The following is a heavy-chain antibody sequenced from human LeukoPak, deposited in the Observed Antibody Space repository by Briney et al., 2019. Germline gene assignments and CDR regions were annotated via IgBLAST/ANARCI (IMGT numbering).Heavy chain of an antibody. Sequence: PGGSLRLSCAASGFTISGYTMHWVRQAPGKGLKSVSAINSNGDSTYYANSVKGRFTISRDNSKNTLYLQMNSLRPDDTAVYYCARCTASCYANAFDVWGQGTLLTVSS. CDR1: GFTISGYT. D-gene: IGHD2-2*01. V-gene: IGHV3-64*01. J-gene: IGHJ3*01. CDR3: ARCTASCYANAFDV. CDR2: INSNGDST.